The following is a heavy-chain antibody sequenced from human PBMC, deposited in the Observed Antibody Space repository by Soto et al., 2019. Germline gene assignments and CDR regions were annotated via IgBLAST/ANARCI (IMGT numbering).Heavy chain of an antibody. V-gene: IGHV4-39*01. CDR1: GGSISSSPYY. J-gene: IGHJ5*02. CDR3: ARLWGCSSTSCSTIWFDP. Sequence: SETLSLTCTVSGGSISSSPYYWGWIRQPPGKGLEWIGSMYFSGNTYYNPSLKSRVTISVDTSKNQFSLKLSSVTAADTAVYYCARLWGCSSTSCSTIWFDPWGQGTLVTVSS. CDR2: MYFSGNT. D-gene: IGHD2-2*02.